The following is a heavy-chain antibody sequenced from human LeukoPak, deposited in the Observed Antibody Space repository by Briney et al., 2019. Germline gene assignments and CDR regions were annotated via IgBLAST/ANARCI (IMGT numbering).Heavy chain of an antibody. J-gene: IGHJ4*02. CDR1: GGSISSGGYY. Sequence: SQTLSLTCTVSGGSISSGGYYWSWIRQPPGKGLEWIGYIYYSGSTNYNPSLKSRVTISVDTSKDQFSLKLSSVTAADTAVYYCARSGSSWYHPVDYWGQGTLVTVSS. CDR2: IYYSGST. CDR3: ARSGSSWYHPVDY. V-gene: IGHV4-61*08. D-gene: IGHD6-13*01.